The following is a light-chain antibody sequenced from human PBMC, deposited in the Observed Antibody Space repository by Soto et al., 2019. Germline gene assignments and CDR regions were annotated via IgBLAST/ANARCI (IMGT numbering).Light chain of an antibody. Sequence: DIQMTQSPSTLSASVGDRVTITCRASQSISRYLAWYQQKPGKAPKLLIYDASTLEGGVPSRFSGSGSGTEFTLTISNLQPDDFATYYCQRYNTYPRTFGQGTKVDIK. V-gene: IGKV1-5*01. CDR2: DAS. CDR1: QSISRY. J-gene: IGKJ1*01. CDR3: QRYNTYPRT.